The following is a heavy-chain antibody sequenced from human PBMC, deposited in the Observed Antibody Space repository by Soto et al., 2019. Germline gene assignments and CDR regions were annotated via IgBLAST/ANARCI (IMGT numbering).Heavy chain of an antibody. J-gene: IGHJ4*02. D-gene: IGHD6-19*01. V-gene: IGHV1-18*01. CDR2: ISVYNGNT. CDR3: ARDLAVGLVDY. CDR1: GYTFNSYG. Sequence: GASVKVSCKASGYTFNSYGISWVRQAPGQGLEWMGWISVYNGNTNYAQKVQGRVTMTTDTSTSTAYMELRSLRSDDTAVYYCARDLAVGLVDYWGQGTLVTVSS.